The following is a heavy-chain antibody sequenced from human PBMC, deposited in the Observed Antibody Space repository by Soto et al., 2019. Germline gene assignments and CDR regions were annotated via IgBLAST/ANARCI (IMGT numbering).Heavy chain of an antibody. Sequence: GGSLRLSCAASGFTVSSTYMSWVRQAPGKGLEWVSVIYSGGSTYYADSVKGRFTISRDNSKNTLYLQMNSLRAEDTAVYYCARGSSRFQDPYYFYALDVWGQGTTVTVSS. V-gene: IGHV3-53*01. CDR3: ARGSSRFQDPYYFYALDV. CDR2: IYSGGST. CDR1: GFTVSSTY. D-gene: IGHD6-13*01. J-gene: IGHJ6*02.